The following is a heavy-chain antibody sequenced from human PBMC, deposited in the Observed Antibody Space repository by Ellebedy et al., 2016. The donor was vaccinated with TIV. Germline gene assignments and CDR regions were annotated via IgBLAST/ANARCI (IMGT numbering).Heavy chain of an antibody. D-gene: IGHD3-10*01. J-gene: IGHJ4*02. CDR2: INSDGSST. CDR3: ARGLGTGSYYYLY. CDR1: GFTFSSFW. Sequence: GESLKISCAASGFTFSSFWLHWVRPAPGKGLVWVSRINSDGSSTSYADSVKRRFTISRDNAKNTLYLQMNSLRAEDTAVYYCARGLGTGSYYYLYWGQGTLVTVSS. V-gene: IGHV3-74*01.